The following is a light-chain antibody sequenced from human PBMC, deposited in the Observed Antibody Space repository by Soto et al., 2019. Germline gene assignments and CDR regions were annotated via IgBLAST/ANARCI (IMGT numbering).Light chain of an antibody. CDR2: DAS. V-gene: IGKV1-5*01. Sequence: DIQMTQSPSTLSASVGDRVTITCRASQNVNNHLAWYWQKPGSAPRLLIYDASTLQVGVPSRFSGSGSGTDFTLTINSLQPDDFATYYCQQYYSYFFSFGRRTRVDIK. CDR1: QNVNNH. CDR3: QQYYSYFFS. J-gene: IGKJ3*01.